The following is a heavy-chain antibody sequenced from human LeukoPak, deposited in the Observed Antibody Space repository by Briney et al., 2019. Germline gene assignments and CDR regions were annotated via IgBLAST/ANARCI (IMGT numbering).Heavy chain of an antibody. Sequence: PSETLSLTCTVSGGSISSYYWSWIRQPPGKGLEWIGYIYYSGSTNYNPSLKSRVTISVDTSKNQFSLKLSSVTAADTAVYYCARGWWTYWYFDLWGRGTLVTVSS. CDR3: ARGWWTYWYFDL. CDR1: GGSISSYY. CDR2: IYYSGST. V-gene: IGHV4-59*01. D-gene: IGHD2-15*01. J-gene: IGHJ2*01.